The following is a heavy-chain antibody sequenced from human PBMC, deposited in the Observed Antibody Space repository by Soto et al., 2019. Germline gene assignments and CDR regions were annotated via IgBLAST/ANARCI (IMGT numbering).Heavy chain of an antibody. CDR1: RFTFSDYY. D-gene: IGHD3-22*01. CDR2: ISNTGSTK. Sequence: QVQLVESGGGLVKPGGSLRLSCVVSRFTFSDYYMNWIRQAPGKGLEWVSYISNTGSTKDYADSVKGRFTISRDNAKNSLYLQMNSLRAEDTAVYYCARDYEGGYDIWGHGTMVTVSS. CDR3: ARDYEGGYDI. J-gene: IGHJ3*02. V-gene: IGHV3-11*01.